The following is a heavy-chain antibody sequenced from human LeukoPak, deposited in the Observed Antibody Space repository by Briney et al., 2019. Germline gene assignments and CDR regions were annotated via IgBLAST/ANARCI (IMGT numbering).Heavy chain of an antibody. CDR3: SSGDCGGDPCYV. D-gene: IGHD2-21*02. Sequence: SVKVSCKASGGTFSSYAISWVRQAPGQGLEWMGGIIPIFGTANYAQKFQGRVTITADKSTSTAYMELSSLRSEDTAVYYCSSGDCGGDPCYVWGQGTTVTVSS. V-gene: IGHV1-69*06. CDR1: GGTFSSYA. CDR2: IIPIFGTA. J-gene: IGHJ3*01.